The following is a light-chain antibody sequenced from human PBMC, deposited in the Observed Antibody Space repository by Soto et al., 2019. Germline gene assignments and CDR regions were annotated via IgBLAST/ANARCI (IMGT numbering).Light chain of an antibody. CDR1: QNINNW. CDR2: AAS. V-gene: IGKV1-5*01. CDR3: QQYNVHST. J-gene: IGKJ2*01. Sequence: DIQMTQSPSTLSASVGDGVTITCRASQNINNWLAWYQQKPGKAPNLLLYAASSLQSGVPPRFSGSGSGTQFTLTITSLQPEDFATYYCQQYNVHSTFGQGTKLESK.